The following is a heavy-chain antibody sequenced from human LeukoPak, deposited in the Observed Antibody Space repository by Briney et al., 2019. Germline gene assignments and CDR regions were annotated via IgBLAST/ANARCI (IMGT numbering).Heavy chain of an antibody. CDR3: ARDSVPTSGFDP. CDR1: GYTFTGYY. J-gene: IGHJ5*02. Sequence: ASVKVSCKASGYTFTGYYMHWVRQAPGHGLEWMGWINPNSGGTNYAQKFQGRVTMTRDTSISTAYMELSRLRSDDTAVYYCARDSVPTSGFDPWGQGILVTVAS. CDR2: INPNSGGT. V-gene: IGHV1-2*02. D-gene: IGHD3-16*01.